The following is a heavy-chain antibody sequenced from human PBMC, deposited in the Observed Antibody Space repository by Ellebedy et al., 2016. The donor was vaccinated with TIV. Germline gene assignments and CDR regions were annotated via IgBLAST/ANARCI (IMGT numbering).Heavy chain of an antibody. CDR3: ARGLTMYYFDY. CDR2: ISSSSSTI. D-gene: IGHD3-10*02. V-gene: IGHV3-48*02. Sequence: GGSLRLSCAASGFTFSSYSMNWVRQAPGKGLEWVSYISSSSSTIYYADSVKGRFTISRDNAKNSLYLQMNSLRDKDTAVYYCARGLTMYYFDYWGQGTLVTVSS. J-gene: IGHJ4*02. CDR1: GFTFSSYS.